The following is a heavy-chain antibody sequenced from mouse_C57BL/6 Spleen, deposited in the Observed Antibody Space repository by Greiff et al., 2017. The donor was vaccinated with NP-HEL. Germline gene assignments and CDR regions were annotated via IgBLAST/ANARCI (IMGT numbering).Heavy chain of an antibody. Sequence: EVQLVESGGGLVKPGGSLKLSCAASGFTISSYAMSWVRQTPEKRLEWVATISDGGSYTYYPDNVKGRFTISRDNAKNNTYLQMSRLKSEDTAMYYCAREQIITTVVAGAMDDWGQGTSVTVAA. CDR1: GFTISSYA. D-gene: IGHD1-1*01. J-gene: IGHJ4*01. CDR2: ISDGGSYT. CDR3: AREQIITTVVAGAMDD. V-gene: IGHV5-4*01.